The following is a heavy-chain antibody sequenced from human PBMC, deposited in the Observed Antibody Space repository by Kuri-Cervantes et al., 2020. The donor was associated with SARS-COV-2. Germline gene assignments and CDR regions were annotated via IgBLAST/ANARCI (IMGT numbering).Heavy chain of an antibody. CDR3: ARGGVVPEVSFDY. J-gene: IGHJ4*02. V-gene: IGHV1-8*03. CDR1: GYTFTSYD. CDR2: MNPNSGNT. Sequence: ASVKVSCKASGYTFTSYDINWVRQATGQGLEWMGWMNPNSGNTGYAQKFQCRVTITRNTSISTAYMELSSLRSEDTAVYYCARGGVVPEVSFDYWGQGTLVTVSS. D-gene: IGHD2-2*01.